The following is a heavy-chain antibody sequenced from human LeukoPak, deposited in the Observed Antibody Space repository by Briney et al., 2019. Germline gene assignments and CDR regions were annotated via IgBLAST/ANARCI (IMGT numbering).Heavy chain of an antibody. Sequence: PGGSLRLSCAASGFTFSSYEMNWVRQAPGKGLEWVSYISSSGSTIYYADSVKGRFTISRGNAKNTLNLQMNSLRAEDTAVYYCARDLGQYYDTSDNWFDPWGQGTLVTVSS. CDR3: ARDLGQYYDTSDNWFDP. CDR2: ISSSGSTI. J-gene: IGHJ5*02. CDR1: GFTFSSYE. V-gene: IGHV3-48*03. D-gene: IGHD3-22*01.